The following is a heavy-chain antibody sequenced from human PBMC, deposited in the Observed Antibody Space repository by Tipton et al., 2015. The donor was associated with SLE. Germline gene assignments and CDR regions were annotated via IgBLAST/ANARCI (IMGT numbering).Heavy chain of an antibody. D-gene: IGHD4-23*01. CDR1: GGSISSYY. Sequence: TLSLTCTVSGGSISSYYWSWIRQPAGKGLEWIGRIYTSGSTYYNPSLKSRVTISVDTSKNQFSLKLSSVTAADTAVYYCARRPPNDYGGHFDYWGQGTLVTVSS. J-gene: IGHJ4*02. V-gene: IGHV4-4*07. CDR2: IYTSGST. CDR3: ARRPPNDYGGHFDY.